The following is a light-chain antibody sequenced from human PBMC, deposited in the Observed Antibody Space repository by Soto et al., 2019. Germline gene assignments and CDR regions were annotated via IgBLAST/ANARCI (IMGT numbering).Light chain of an antibody. CDR3: SSYTSSSTVV. CDR1: SSDVGKYDY. Sequence: QSALTQPPSASGSPGQSVTISCTGTSSDVGKYDYVSWFQHHPGKAPKLIIYEVSKRPSGVPDRFSGSKSGNTASLTISGLQAEDEADYYCSSYTSSSTVVFGGGTKVTVL. V-gene: IGLV2-8*01. J-gene: IGLJ2*01. CDR2: EVS.